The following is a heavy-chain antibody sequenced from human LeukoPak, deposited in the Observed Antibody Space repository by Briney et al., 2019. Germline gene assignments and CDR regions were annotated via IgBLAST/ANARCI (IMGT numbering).Heavy chain of an antibody. V-gene: IGHV3-23*01. CDR1: GFTFSSDA. CDR2: ISGSGGST. CDR3: AKETYSSGWYPYFDY. Sequence: PGGSLRLSCVASGFTFSSDAMSWVRQAPGKGLEWVSGISGSGGSTYYADSVKGRFTISRDNSKNTLFLQMNSLRAEDTAVYYCAKETYSSGWYPYFDYWGQGTLVTVSS. D-gene: IGHD6-19*01. J-gene: IGHJ4*02.